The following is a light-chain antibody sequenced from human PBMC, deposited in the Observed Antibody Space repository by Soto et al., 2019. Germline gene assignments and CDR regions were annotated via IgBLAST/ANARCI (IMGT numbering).Light chain of an antibody. CDR1: QTVSSK. CDR3: QQYGSSGT. CDR2: GAS. V-gene: IGKV3-20*01. J-gene: IGKJ1*01. Sequence: EIVLTQSPATLSSSPGERATLSCRASQTVSSKLAWYQHKPGQAPRLLIYGASSRATGIPDRFSGSGSGTDFTTTISRLEPEDFAVYDCQQYGSSGTFGQGTKVDIK.